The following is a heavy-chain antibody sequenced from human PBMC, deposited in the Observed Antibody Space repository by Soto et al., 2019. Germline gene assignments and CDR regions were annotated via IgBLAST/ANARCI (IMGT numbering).Heavy chain of an antibody. CDR1: GGSISSYY. CDR3: ARHIARLDLWVVAASDAFDI. Sequence: SETLSLTCTVSGGSISSYYWSWIRQPPGKGLEWIGYIYYSGSTNYNPSLKSRVTISVDTSKNQFSLKLSSVTAADTAVYYCARHIARLDLWVVAASDAFDIWGQGTMVTVSS. CDR2: IYYSGST. J-gene: IGHJ3*02. D-gene: IGHD2-15*01. V-gene: IGHV4-59*08.